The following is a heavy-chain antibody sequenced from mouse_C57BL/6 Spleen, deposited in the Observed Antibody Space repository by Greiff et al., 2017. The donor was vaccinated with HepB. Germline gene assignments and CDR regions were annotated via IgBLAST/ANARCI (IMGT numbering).Heavy chain of an antibody. CDR1: GFTFSSYA. Sequence: EVKLMESGGGLVKPGGSLKLSCAASGFTFSSYAMSWVRQTPEKRLEWVATISDGGSYTYYPDNVKGRFTISRDNAKNNLYLQMSHLKSEDTAMYYCARDQDYYDAMDYWGQGTSVTVSS. CDR2: ISDGGSYT. J-gene: IGHJ4*01. CDR3: ARDQDYYDAMDY. D-gene: IGHD2-4*01. V-gene: IGHV5-4*01.